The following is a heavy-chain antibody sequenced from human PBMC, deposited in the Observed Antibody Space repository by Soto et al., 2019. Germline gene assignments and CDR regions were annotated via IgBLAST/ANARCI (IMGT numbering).Heavy chain of an antibody. V-gene: IGHV3-48*03. CDR1: GFTFSSYE. J-gene: IGHJ4*02. CDR2: ISSSGNTI. CDR3: ARGLRLLTFDY. D-gene: IGHD4-17*01. Sequence: GGSLRLSCAASGFTFSSYEMNWVRQAPGKGLEWVSYISSSGNTIYYADSVKGRFTISRDNAKNSLYLQMNSLRAEDTAVYYCARGLRLLTFDYWGQGTLVTVSS.